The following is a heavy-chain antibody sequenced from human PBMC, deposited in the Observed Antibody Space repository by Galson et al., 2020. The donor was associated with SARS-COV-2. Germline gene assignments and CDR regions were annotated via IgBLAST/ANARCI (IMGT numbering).Heavy chain of an antibody. CDR1: GFTVSSNY. V-gene: IGHV3-53*04. Sequence: GETLKITCAASGFTVSSNYMSWVRQAPGKGLEWVSDIYSGGSTYSADSVKGRFTISRHNSKNTLYLQMNSLRADDTAVYYCARGPNIVVVPAAILQGYYGMDVWGQGTTVTVSS. CDR2: IYSGGST. J-gene: IGHJ6*02. D-gene: IGHD2-2*01. CDR3: ARGPNIVVVPAAILQGYYGMDV.